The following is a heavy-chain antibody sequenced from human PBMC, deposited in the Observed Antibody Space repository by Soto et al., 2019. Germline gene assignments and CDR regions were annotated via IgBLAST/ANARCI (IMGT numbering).Heavy chain of an antibody. CDR2: IGGSGANT. Sequence: AGSLRLSCAASGFTFNMYAMSWVRQAPGKGLEWVSGIGGSGANTYYADFVKGRFTISRDNSKNTLYLQMDSLRAEDTAIYYCARTITGYFWAGAYWGQGTLVTVSS. CDR3: ARTITGYFWAGAY. J-gene: IGHJ4*02. CDR1: GFTFNMYA. V-gene: IGHV3-23*01. D-gene: IGHD1-1*01.